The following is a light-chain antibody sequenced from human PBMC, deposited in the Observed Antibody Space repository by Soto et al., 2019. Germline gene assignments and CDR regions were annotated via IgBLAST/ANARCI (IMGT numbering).Light chain of an antibody. CDR1: QSVSSN. Sequence: EIVMTQSPATLSVFPGERATLSCRASQSVSSNLAWYQQKPGQAPRLLIYRASTRATGIPARFSGSGSGTEFTLTISSLQSEDLAVYYCQHYNNWPPWTFGQGTKVEIK. J-gene: IGKJ1*01. CDR2: RAS. CDR3: QHYNNWPPWT. V-gene: IGKV3-15*01.